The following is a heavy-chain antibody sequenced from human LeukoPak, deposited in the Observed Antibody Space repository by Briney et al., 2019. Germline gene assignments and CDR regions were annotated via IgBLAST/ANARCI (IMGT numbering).Heavy chain of an antibody. D-gene: IGHD4-23*01. CDR1: GYTLNELS. J-gene: IGHJ4*02. CDR3: AADGGGLASVVTPRSSPFDY. CDR2: FDPADGET. V-gene: IGHV1-24*01. Sequence: ASVKVSCKVYGYTLNELSMHWVRQAPGKGLEWMGGFDPADGETVYAHRFQGRLTMTEDTSTNTGYMELTSLRSEDTAVYYCAADGGGLASVVTPRSSPFDYWGQGTLVTVSS.